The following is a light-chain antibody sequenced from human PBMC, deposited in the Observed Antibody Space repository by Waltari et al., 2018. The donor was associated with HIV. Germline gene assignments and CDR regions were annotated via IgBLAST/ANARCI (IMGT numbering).Light chain of an antibody. CDR1: QDISNY. CDR2: DAS. V-gene: IGKV1-33*01. J-gene: IGKJ4*01. CDR3: QQYENLPLT. Sequence: DIQMTQSPSSLSPSVGDRVTITCQASQDISNYLNWYQQKPGKAPKLLIYDASNFETGVPSRFSVSGSGTDFTFTISSLQPEDVATYYCQQYENLPLTFGGGTKVEIK.